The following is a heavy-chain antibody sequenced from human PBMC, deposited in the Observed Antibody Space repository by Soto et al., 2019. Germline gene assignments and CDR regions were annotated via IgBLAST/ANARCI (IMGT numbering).Heavy chain of an antibody. CDR3: ARDRAATGARYYYYGVDV. CDR1: GFSFSDYY. J-gene: IGHJ6*02. V-gene: IGHV3-11*06. CDR2: ISGSTSYT. D-gene: IGHD6-13*01. Sequence: PXGSLRLSCAAAGFSFSDYYMSWIRQAPGQGLEWVSYISGSTSYTNYADSVKGRFTVSRDNAKNSLYLQMNSLRAEDTAVYYCARDRAATGARYYYYGVDVWGQGTTVTVSS.